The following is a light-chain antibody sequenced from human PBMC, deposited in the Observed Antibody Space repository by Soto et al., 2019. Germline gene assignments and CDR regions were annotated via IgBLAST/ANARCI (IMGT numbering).Light chain of an antibody. V-gene: IGKV3-11*01. Sequence: EIVLTQSPATLSLSPGERATLSCRASQSVSTYLAWYQQKPGQAPRLLIYDASKRATGIPARFSGGGSGTDFTLTISSLEPEDFAVYYCQQYKSYLYTFGQGTKLEIK. CDR3: QQYKSYLYT. CDR2: DAS. CDR1: QSVSTY. J-gene: IGKJ2*01.